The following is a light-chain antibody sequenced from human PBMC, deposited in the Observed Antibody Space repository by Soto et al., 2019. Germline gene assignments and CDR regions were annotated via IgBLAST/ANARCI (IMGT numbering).Light chain of an antibody. CDR1: QSVSSN. CDR3: QQYDNWPWT. V-gene: IGKV3-15*01. Sequence: EIVMTQSPPTLSVSPGERATLSCRASQSVSSNLVWYQQQPGQPPRLLIYGASTRATDIPARFSGSGSGTDFTLTISCLQSEEFVVYYCQQYDNWPWTFGQGTKVEIK. J-gene: IGKJ1*01. CDR2: GAS.